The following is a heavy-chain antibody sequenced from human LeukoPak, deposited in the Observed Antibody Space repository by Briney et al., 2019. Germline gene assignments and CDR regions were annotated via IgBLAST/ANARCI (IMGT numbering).Heavy chain of an antibody. CDR3: ARDRPGDAFDI. CDR1: GYSFTIYA. Sequence: ASVKVSCKASGYSFTIYAMNWVRQAPGQGLEWMGWINTNTGNPTYAQAFTGRFVFSLDTSVSTAYLQISSLKAEDTAVYYCARDRPGDAFDIWGQGTMVTVSS. J-gene: IGHJ3*02. CDR2: INTNTGNP. V-gene: IGHV7-4-1*02.